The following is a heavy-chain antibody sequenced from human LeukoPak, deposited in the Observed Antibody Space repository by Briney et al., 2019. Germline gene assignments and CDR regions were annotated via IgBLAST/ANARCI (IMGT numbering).Heavy chain of an antibody. V-gene: IGHV4-38-2*02. CDR1: GNSISSGYY. D-gene: IGHD6-13*01. J-gene: IGHJ5*02. CDR2: IYHSGST. Sequence: PSETLSLTCTVSGNSISSGYYWGWIRQPPGKGLEWIASIYHSGSTYYNPSLKSRVSISMDTSMNQFSLKLSSVTAADTAVYYCARGSVAAAGTSWGQGTLVTVSS. CDR3: ARGSVAAAGTS.